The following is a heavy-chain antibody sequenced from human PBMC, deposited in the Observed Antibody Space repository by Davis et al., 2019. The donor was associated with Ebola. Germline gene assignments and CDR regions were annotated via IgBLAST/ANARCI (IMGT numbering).Heavy chain of an antibody. Sequence: SVKVSCKASGGTFSSYAISWVRQAPGQGLEWMGGIIPIFGTANYAQKFQGRVTITADESTSTAYMELSSLRSEGTAVYYCARDGVQGFDPWGQGTLVTVSS. CDR1: GGTFSSYA. V-gene: IGHV1-69*13. J-gene: IGHJ5*02. CDR3: ARDGVQGFDP. CDR2: IIPIFGTA. D-gene: IGHD3-10*01.